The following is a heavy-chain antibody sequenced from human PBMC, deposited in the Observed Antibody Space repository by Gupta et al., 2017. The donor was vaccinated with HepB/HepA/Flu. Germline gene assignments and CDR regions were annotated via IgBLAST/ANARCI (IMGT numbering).Heavy chain of an antibody. D-gene: IGHD2/OR15-2a*01. Sequence: EGPLVESGGGLVKPGGSLRLSCAASGLTFSQDWMSWIRQAPGKGLEWVGRIRNKLDGGTTDYAAPVKGRFTISRDDSKDTLYRQMNSLKTEDTAVYFCAAFNSKDSFDIWGRGTMVTVSS. CDR1: GLTFSQDW. CDR2: IRNKLDGGTT. CDR3: AAFNSKDSFDI. V-gene: IGHV3-15*01. J-gene: IGHJ3*02.